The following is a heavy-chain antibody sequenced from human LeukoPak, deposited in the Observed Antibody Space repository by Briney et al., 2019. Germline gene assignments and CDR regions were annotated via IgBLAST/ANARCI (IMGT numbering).Heavy chain of an antibody. V-gene: IGHV3-20*04. D-gene: IGHD3-3*01. CDR3: ARDRDDTIFGVGAFDI. J-gene: IGHJ3*02. CDR1: GFTFDDYG. CDR2: LNWKGGSK. Sequence: PGVYLRLSCAASGFTFDDYGMGWVRQAPGKGLEWFSGLNWKGGSKGYADSVKGRFTISRDNAKNSLYLQRNSLRAEDTALYYCARDRDDTIFGVGAFDIWGQGTMVTVSS.